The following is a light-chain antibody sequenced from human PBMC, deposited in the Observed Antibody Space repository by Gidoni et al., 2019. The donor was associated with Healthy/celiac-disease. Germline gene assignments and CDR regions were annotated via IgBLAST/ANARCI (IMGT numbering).Light chain of an antibody. CDR1: QNVLYSSNNKNY. J-gene: IGKJ1*01. CDR2: WAS. Sequence: DIVMTQSPDSLAGSLGERATINCKSSQNVLYSSNNKNYLAWYQQKPGQPPKLLIYWASTRESGVPDRFSGCVSGTDFTLTISSLQAEDVAVYYCQQYYITPWTFGQGTKVEVK. V-gene: IGKV4-1*01. CDR3: QQYYITPWT.